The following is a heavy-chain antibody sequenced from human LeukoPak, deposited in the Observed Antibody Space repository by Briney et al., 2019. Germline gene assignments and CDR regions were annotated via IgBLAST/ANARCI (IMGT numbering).Heavy chain of an antibody. CDR1: VFTFSTYA. V-gene: IGHV3-23*01. D-gene: IGHD5-12*01. Sequence: GGSLRLSCAASVFTFSTYAMSWVRQAPGQGLEWVSGISDSGGTTYYADSVKGRFTISRDNSKNTLYLQMNSLRAEDTAVYYCAKHSYRVDSFTDYWGQGTLVTVSS. J-gene: IGHJ4*02. CDR3: AKHSYRVDSFTDY. CDR2: ISDSGGTT.